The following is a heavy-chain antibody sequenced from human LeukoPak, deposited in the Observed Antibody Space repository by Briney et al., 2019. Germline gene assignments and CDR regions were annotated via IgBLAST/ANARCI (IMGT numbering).Heavy chain of an antibody. D-gene: IGHD2-15*01. V-gene: IGHV3-23*01. Sequence: GGSLRLSCAASGFTFSSYAMSWVRQAPGKGLEWVSAISGSGGSTYYADSVKGRFTISRDNAKNSLYLQMNSLRAEDTAVYYCAREERALVVVAAVDYWGQGTLVTVSS. CDR1: GFTFSSYA. CDR3: AREERALVVVAAVDY. J-gene: IGHJ4*02. CDR2: ISGSGGST.